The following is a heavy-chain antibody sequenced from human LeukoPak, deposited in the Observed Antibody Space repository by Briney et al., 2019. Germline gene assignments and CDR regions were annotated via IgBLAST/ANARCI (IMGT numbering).Heavy chain of an antibody. J-gene: IGHJ3*02. Sequence: GGSLRLSCAASGFTFSSYAMHWVRQAPGKGLEWVSGISWNGGSIGYADSVKGRFTISRDNAKNSLYLQMNSLRAEDTALYYCAKGGTYDSSGYYRVHAFDIWGQGTMVTVSS. CDR3: AKGGTYDSSGYYRVHAFDI. CDR1: GFTFSSYA. CDR2: ISWNGGSI. D-gene: IGHD3-22*01. V-gene: IGHV3-9*01.